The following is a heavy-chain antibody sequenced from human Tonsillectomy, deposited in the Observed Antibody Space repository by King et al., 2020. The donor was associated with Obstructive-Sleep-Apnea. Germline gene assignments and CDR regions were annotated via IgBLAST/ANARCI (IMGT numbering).Heavy chain of an antibody. D-gene: IGHD3-22*01. CDR1: GFTFTNYA. Sequence: VQLVESGGGLVQPGGSLRLSCAASGFTFTNYAMSWVRQAPGKGLEWVSTVTGGGGATYHADSVKGRFTMSRDNSKKMLYLQMNSLRAEDTAVYYCTKDLKVVNLTLNTFDIWGQGTMVTVSS. V-gene: IGHV3-23*04. J-gene: IGHJ3*02. CDR2: VTGGGGAT. CDR3: TKDLKVVNLTLNTFDI.